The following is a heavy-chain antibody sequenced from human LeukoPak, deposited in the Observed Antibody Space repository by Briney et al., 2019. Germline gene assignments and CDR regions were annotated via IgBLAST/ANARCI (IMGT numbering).Heavy chain of an antibody. CDR1: GYTFTSYG. Sequence: ASVKVSCKASGYTFTSYGIHWVRQAPGQGPEWMGWINTNTGNPTYAQGFTGRFVFSLDTSVSTAYLQISSLKAEDTAVYYCARAMSKVGASGVDYWGQGTLVTVSS. CDR2: INTNTGNP. V-gene: IGHV7-4-1*02. J-gene: IGHJ4*02. CDR3: ARAMSKVGASGVDY. D-gene: IGHD1-26*01.